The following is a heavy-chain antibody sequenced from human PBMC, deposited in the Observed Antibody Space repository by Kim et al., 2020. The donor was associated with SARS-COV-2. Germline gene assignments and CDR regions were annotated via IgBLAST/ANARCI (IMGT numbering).Heavy chain of an antibody. CDR2: ISASDDDT. J-gene: IGHJ4*02. D-gene: IGHD1-20*01. V-gene: IGHV3-23*01. CDR1: GFTFSNYA. Sequence: GGSLSLSCAAFGFTFSNYAMTWVRQAPGKGLEWVSSISASDDDTYYAASVKGRFTISRDNSKNTLYLQMTSLRAEDTAIYYCAKDLTGDYWGQGTLVTVS. CDR3: AKDLTGDY.